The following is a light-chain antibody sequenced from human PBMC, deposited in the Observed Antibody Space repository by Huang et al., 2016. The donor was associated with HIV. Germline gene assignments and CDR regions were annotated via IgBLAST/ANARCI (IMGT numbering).Light chain of an antibody. CDR2: DAS. Sequence: DIQMTQSPSSLSASVGDRVTITCQASQDINNYLNGYQQKPGRAPKLLIYDASKFETGVPVSFSVNASGTYFTFTIKSLQPEDAATYFCQQYDNLPQFSFGGGTKVE. J-gene: IGKJ4*01. CDR3: QQYDNLPQFS. V-gene: IGKV1-33*01. CDR1: QDINNY.